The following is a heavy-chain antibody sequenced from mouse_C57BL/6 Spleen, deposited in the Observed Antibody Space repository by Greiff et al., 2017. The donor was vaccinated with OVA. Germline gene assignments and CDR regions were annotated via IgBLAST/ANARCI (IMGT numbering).Heavy chain of an antibody. V-gene: IGHV1-18*01. CDR2: INPNNGGT. Sequence: EVQGVESGPELVKPGASVKIPCKASGYTFTDYNMDWVKQSHGKSLEWIGDINPNNGGTIYNQKFKGKATLTVDKSSSTAYMELRSLTSEDTAVYYCARGGSVVAPMDYWGQGTSVTVSS. D-gene: IGHD1-1*01. J-gene: IGHJ4*01. CDR1: GYTFTDYN. CDR3: ARGGSVVAPMDY.